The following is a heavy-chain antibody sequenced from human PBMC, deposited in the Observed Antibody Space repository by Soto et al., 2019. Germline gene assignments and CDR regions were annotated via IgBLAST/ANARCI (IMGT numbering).Heavy chain of an antibody. J-gene: IGHJ4*02. V-gene: IGHV1-18*01. D-gene: IGHD3-3*01. CDR2: LTVSNGNP. CDR3: ARDNTGVVVVDS. CDR1: GYIFSSYG. Sequence: ASVKVSCKASGYIFSSYGLPWVRQAPGKGLEWMGWLTVSNGNPHYAQKFQDRVTLTTDTSTSTSYMELKSLRSDDTAVYYCARDNTGVVVVDSWGQGTLVTVSS.